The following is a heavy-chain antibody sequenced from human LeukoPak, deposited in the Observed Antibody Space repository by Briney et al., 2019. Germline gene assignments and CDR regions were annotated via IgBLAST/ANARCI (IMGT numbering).Heavy chain of an antibody. D-gene: IGHD5-12*01. J-gene: IGHJ4*02. Sequence: RASVKVSCKASGYTFTGYYLHWVRQAPGQGLEWMGWINPNSSATNYAQRFRGRVTMTRDTSISTAYMELNRLTSDDTAVYYCARAVLVASYHLDSWGQGSLAIVSS. CDR2: INPNSSAT. CDR3: ARAVLVASYHLDS. CDR1: GYTFTGYY. V-gene: IGHV1-2*02.